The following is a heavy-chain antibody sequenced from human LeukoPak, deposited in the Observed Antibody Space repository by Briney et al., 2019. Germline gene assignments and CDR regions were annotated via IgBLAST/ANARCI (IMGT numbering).Heavy chain of an antibody. CDR2: IYYSGST. J-gene: IGHJ5*02. Sequence: SETLSLTCTVSGGSISSGDYYWRWIRQPPGKGIEWIGHIYYSGSTYYNPSLKSRVTISVDTSKNQFSLKLSSVTAADTAVYYCARASDWNWFDPWGQGTLVTVSS. CDR1: GGSISSGDYY. V-gene: IGHV4-30-4*01. CDR3: ARASDWNWFDP. D-gene: IGHD2-21*01.